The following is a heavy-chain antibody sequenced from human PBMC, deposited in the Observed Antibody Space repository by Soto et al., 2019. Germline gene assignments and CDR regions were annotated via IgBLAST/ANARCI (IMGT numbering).Heavy chain of an antibody. CDR2: INAGNGNT. CDR3: ARAPSWWYFDL. V-gene: IGHV1-3*05. CDR1: GYTFTSYA. J-gene: IGHJ2*01. Sequence: QVQLVQSGAEEKKPGASVKVSCKASGYTFTSYAMHWVRQAPGQRLEWMGWINAGNGNTKYSQKFQGRVTITRVTSASTAYMELSSLRSEDTAVYYCARAPSWWYFDLWGRGTLVTVSS.